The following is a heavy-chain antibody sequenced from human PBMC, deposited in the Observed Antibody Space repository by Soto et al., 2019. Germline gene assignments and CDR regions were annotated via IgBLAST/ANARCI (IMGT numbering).Heavy chain of an antibody. CDR1: GFTFSSYA. D-gene: IGHD3-3*01. CDR2: ISGSGGST. J-gene: IGHJ6*02. V-gene: IGHV3-23*01. Sequence: GGSLGLSCAASGFTFSSYAMSWVRQAPGKGLEWVSAISGSGGSTYYADSVKGRFTISRDNSKNTLYLQMNSLRAEDTAVYYCAKDGRRLLRFLEWPYYYYGMDVWGQGTTVTVSS. CDR3: AKDGRRLLRFLEWPYYYYGMDV.